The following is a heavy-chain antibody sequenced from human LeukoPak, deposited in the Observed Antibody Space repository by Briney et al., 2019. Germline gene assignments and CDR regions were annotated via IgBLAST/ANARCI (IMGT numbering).Heavy chain of an antibody. CDR1: GYTFSSYG. CDR2: ISAYNGNT. V-gene: IGHV1-18*01. Sequence: ASVKVSCKASGYTFSSYGITWVRPAPGQGLEWMGWISAYNGNTNYAQNLQGRVTMTTDTSTSTAYLELKSLSSDDTAVYYCARASGSYCSSTSCNDAFDIWGQGTMVTVSS. CDR3: ARASGSYCSSTSCNDAFDI. D-gene: IGHD2-2*01. J-gene: IGHJ3*02.